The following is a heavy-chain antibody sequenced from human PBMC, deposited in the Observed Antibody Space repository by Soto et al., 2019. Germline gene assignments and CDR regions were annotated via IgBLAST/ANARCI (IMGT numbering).Heavy chain of an antibody. D-gene: IGHD2-2*01. CDR2: IASRSDYI. J-gene: IGHJ3*01. Sequence: EVQLVESGGGLVKPGESLRLSCAASGFTFSSYSMNWIRQGPGKGLEWVSSIASRSDYIFYADSVRGRFTISIDNAKNSLILKMNSRRAEGTVVYYCANSVPADRFDFRGQGTMVTVSS. V-gene: IGHV3-21*02. CDR3: ANSVPADRFDF. CDR1: GFTFSSYS.